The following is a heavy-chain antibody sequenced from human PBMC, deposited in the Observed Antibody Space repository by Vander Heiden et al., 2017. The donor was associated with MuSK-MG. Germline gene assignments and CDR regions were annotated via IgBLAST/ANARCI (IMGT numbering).Heavy chain of an antibody. J-gene: IGHJ3*02. V-gene: IGHV4-38-2*01. Sequence: QVQLQESGPGLVKPSETLSITGAVAGYAISSGYYWGWIRQPPGKGLEWIGSIYHSGSTYYNPSLKSRVTISVDTSKNQFSLKLSSVTAADTAVYYCARPGLDDSSGYYGDAFDIWGQGTMVTVSS. CDR3: ARPGLDDSSGYYGDAFDI. CDR2: IYHSGST. CDR1: GYAISSGYY. D-gene: IGHD3-22*01.